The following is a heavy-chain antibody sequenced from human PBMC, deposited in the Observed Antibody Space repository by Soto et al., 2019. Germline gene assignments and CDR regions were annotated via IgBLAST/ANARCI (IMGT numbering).Heavy chain of an antibody. D-gene: IGHD3-10*01. CDR1: GGSISSYY. CDR2: IYYSGST. CDR3: ARRSLYYGSGMSYYYYMDV. V-gene: IGHV4-59*08. J-gene: IGHJ6*03. Sequence: PSETLSLTCTVSGGSISSYYWSWIRQPPGKGLEWIGYIYYSGSTNYNPSLKSRVTISVDTSKNQFSLKLSSVTAADTAVYYCARRSLYYGSGMSYYYYMDVWGKGTTVTVSS.